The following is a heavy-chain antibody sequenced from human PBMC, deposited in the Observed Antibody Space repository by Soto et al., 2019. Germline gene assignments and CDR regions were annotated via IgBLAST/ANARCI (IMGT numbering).Heavy chain of an antibody. CDR3: AKANSGYGSFDH. D-gene: IGHD5-12*01. V-gene: IGHV4-59*03. J-gene: IGHJ4*02. Sequence: SETLSLTCTVSGDSISKYYCSWIRQSPGKGLEWIGYIYYSGSTNYNTSLKRRVTISIDKSKNQFSMKLTSVTAADTAVYYCAKANSGYGSFDHWGQGMLVTVS. CDR2: IYYSGST. CDR1: GDSISKYY.